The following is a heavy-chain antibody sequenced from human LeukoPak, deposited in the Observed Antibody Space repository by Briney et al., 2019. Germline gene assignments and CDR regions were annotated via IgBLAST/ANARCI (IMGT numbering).Heavy chain of an antibody. V-gene: IGHV1-69*05. CDR2: IIPIFGTA. CDR1: GGTFSSYA. D-gene: IGHD6-19*01. J-gene: IGHJ4*02. CDR3: ARAWVGSSGWYSPYYFDY. Sequence: SVKVSCKASGGTFSSYAISWVRQAPGQGLEWMGGIIPIFGTANYAQKFQGRVTITTDVSTSTAYMELSSLRSEDTAVYYCARAWVGSSGWYSPYYFDYWGQGTLVTVSS.